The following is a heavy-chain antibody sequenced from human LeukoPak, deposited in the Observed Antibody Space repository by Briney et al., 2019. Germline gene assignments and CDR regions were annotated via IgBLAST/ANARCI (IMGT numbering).Heavy chain of an antibody. CDR2: ISGSSSTI. CDR3: ARDRQLAHDY. V-gene: IGHV3-48*04. D-gene: IGHD6-6*01. Sequence: GGSLRLSCAASGVTFSSYSMNWVRQAPGKGLEWVSYISGSSSTIYYADSVKGRFTISRDNAKNSLYLQMNSLRAEDTAVYYCARDRQLAHDYWGQGTLVTVSS. J-gene: IGHJ4*02. CDR1: GVTFSSYS.